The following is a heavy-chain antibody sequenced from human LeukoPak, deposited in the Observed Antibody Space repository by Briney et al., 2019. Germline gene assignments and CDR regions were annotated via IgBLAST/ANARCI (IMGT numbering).Heavy chain of an antibody. D-gene: IGHD1-26*01. V-gene: IGHV3-11*04. CDR2: ISSSGSTI. Sequence: GGSLRLSCAASGFTFSNYYMSWIRQAPGKGLEWVSYISSSGSTISYADSVKGRFTISRDNAKNSLYLQMNSLGADDTAIYYCARDKIVGPTTLDYWGQGTLVTVSS. CDR1: GFTFSNYY. CDR3: ARDKIVGPTTLDY. J-gene: IGHJ4*02.